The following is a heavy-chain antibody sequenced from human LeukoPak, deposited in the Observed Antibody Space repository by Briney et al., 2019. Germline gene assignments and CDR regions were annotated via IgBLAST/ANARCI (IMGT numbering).Heavy chain of an antibody. Sequence: KPSETLSLTCNVSGGSIRGYYWSWIRQPPGKGLEWIGYIYSSGSTNYNPSLKSRVTMSVDTSKNQFSLKLRSVTAADTAVYYCARGYCSGGTCYFLRLYYMDVWGKGTTVTVSS. CDR2: IYSSGST. CDR3: ARGYCSGGTCYFLRLYYMDV. J-gene: IGHJ6*03. CDR1: GGSIRGYY. V-gene: IGHV4-59*12. D-gene: IGHD2-15*01.